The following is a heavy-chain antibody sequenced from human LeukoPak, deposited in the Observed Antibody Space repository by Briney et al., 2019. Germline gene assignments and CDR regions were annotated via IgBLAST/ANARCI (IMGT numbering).Heavy chain of an antibody. CDR2: INPSGGST. D-gene: IGHD5-24*01. Sequence: PGGSLRLSCAASGFTFTSYYMHWVRQAPGQGLEWMGIINPSGGSTSYAQKFQGRVTMTRDTSTSTVYMELSSLRSEDTAVYYCARGGMATNYYFDYWGQGTLVTVSS. V-gene: IGHV1-46*01. CDR3: ARGGMATNYYFDY. CDR1: GFTFTSYY. J-gene: IGHJ4*02.